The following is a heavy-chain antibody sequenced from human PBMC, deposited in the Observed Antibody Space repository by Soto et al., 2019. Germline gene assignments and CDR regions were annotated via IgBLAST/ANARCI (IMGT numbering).Heavy chain of an antibody. CDR1: GGSISSYY. Sequence: SETLSLTCTVSGGSISSYYWTWIRQPPGKGLEWIGYIYYSGSTNYNPSLKSRVTISVATSKTQFSLKLSSVTAADTAVYYCARSDGYYYYGMDVWGQGTTVT. CDR2: IYYSGST. J-gene: IGHJ6*02. D-gene: IGHD2-8*01. V-gene: IGHV4-59*08. CDR3: ARSDGYYYYGMDV.